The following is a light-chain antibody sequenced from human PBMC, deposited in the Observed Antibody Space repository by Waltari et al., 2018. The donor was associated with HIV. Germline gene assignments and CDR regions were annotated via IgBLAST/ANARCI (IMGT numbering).Light chain of an antibody. CDR3: MIWYGNIWV. CDR1: SGVNVANYR. J-gene: IGLJ3*02. V-gene: IGLV5-45*03. CDR2: YKSASDK. Sequence: QAVLTQPSSLSASPGASASLTCTLRSGVNVANYRIYWYQQKPGSPPRYLLRYKSASDKQFGSGVPSRFSGSTDVPANAGNLVISGLQSEDEADYYCMIWYGNIWVFGGGTRLTVL.